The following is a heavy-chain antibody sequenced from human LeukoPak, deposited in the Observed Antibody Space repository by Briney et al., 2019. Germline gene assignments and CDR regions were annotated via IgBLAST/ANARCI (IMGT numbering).Heavy chain of an antibody. V-gene: IGHV3-15*01. CDR1: GFTFSNAW. D-gene: IGHD3-3*01. CDR2: IKSKTDGGTT. CDR3: TSQYYDFWSGGYYHSLELFY. J-gene: IGHJ4*02. Sequence: GGSLRLSCAASGFTFSNAWVRGVPQAPGKGLEWVGRIKSKTDGGTTDYAAPVKGRFTISRDDSKNTLYLQMNSLKAEDTAVYYCTSQYYDFWSGGYYHSLELFYWGQGTLVTVSS.